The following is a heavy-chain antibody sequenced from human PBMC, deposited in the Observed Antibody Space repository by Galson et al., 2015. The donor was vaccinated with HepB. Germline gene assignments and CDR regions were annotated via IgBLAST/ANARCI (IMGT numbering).Heavy chain of an antibody. CDR3: ARQGTLPDSSGYYGAFDF. CDR2: IAGSGGST. D-gene: IGHD3-22*01. J-gene: IGHJ3*01. Sequence: SLRLSCAASGFTFSSYAMAWVRQAPGQGLDWVPTIAGSGGSTYFADSVKGRFTISRDNSKNTLYLQMNSLRAGDTAVYYCARQGTLPDSSGYYGAFDFWGQGTMVTVSS. V-gene: IGHV3-23*01. CDR1: GFTFSSYA.